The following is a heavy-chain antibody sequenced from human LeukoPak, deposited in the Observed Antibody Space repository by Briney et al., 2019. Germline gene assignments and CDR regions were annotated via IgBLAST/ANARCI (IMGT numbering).Heavy chain of an antibody. Sequence: GGSLRLSCAASGFTFSSYAMSWVRQAPGKGLEWVSAISGSGGSTYYADSVKGRFTISRDNSKNTLYLQMNSLRAEDTAVYSCAKDTLSRRDSSGCPLDRWGQGTVVTVSS. D-gene: IGHD3-22*01. CDR3: AKDTLSRRDSSGCPLDR. CDR2: ISGSGGST. CDR1: GFTFSSYA. J-gene: IGHJ5*02. V-gene: IGHV3-23*01.